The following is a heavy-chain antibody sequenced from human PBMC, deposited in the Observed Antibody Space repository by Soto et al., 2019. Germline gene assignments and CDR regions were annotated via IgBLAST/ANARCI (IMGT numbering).Heavy chain of an antibody. J-gene: IGHJ5*02. CDR2: IYWDDDV. V-gene: IGHV2-5*02. CDR3: VYRTVYTGAWIDP. CDR1: GSSLSTTGEG. Sequence: SGPTLVNPTQTLTLNCAFSGSSLSTTGEGVGWFRQPPGKAPEWLALIYWDDDVRYSPSLRNRLTITKDTSENQVVLTMTNIDPLDTATYYCVYRTVYTGAWIDPWGQGILVTVFS. D-gene: IGHD2-2*02.